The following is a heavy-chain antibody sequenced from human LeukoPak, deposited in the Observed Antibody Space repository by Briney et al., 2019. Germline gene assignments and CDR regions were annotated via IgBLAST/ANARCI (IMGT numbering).Heavy chain of an antibody. D-gene: IGHD4-17*01. CDR2: ISVSGTYT. V-gene: IGHV3-23*01. CDR1: GFTFSSYA. Sequence: GGSLRLSCAASGFTFSSYAMSWVRQAPGKGLEWVSSISVSGTYTYYADSVKGRFTISRDNSKNTLYLQMNSLRAEDTAVYYCAKRLITVTTWFDYWGQGTLVTVSS. CDR3: AKRLITVTTWFDY. J-gene: IGHJ4*02.